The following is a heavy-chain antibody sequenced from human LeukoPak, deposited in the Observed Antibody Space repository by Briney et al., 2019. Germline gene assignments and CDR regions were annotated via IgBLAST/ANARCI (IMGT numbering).Heavy chain of an antibody. CDR3: AKRLTYYYDSSGYSPFDY. V-gene: IGHV3-23*01. CDR2: ISGSGGST. CDR1: GFTFSSYA. Sequence: GGSLRLSCAASGFTFSSYAMSWVRQAPGKGLEWVSAISGSGGSTYYADSVKGRFTISRDNSKNTLYLQMNSLRAEDTAVYYCAKRLTYYYDSSGYSPFDYWGQGTLVTVSS. J-gene: IGHJ4*02. D-gene: IGHD3-22*01.